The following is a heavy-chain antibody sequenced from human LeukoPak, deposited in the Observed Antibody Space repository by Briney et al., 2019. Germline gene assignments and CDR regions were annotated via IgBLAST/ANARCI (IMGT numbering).Heavy chain of an antibody. D-gene: IGHD3-10*01. CDR2: INHSGST. V-gene: IGHV4-34*01. CDR3: ARVNGRGRITMVRGVMGMYYYMDV. J-gene: IGHJ6*03. Sequence: SETLSLTCAVYGGSFSGYYWSWIRQPPGKGLEWIGEINHSGSTNYNPSLKSRVTISVDTSKNQFSLKLSSVTAADTAVYYCARVNGRGRITMVRGVMGMYYYMDVWGKGTTVTVSS. CDR1: GGSFSGYY.